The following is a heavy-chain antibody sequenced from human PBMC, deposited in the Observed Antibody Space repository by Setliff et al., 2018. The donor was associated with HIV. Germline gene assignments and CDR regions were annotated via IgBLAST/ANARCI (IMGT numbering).Heavy chain of an antibody. J-gene: IGHJ4*02. Sequence: PSETLSLTCSVSGGSISTRSPYYWGWIRQPPGKGLEWIGSIPYSGTTYYNPSLKSRVTISVDTSNNQFFLKLTSVTAADTAIYYCAREGPPMEGWGDYFDHWGQGTLVTVSS. CDR3: AREGPPMEGWGDYFDH. D-gene: IGHD3-3*01. V-gene: IGHV4-39*07. CDR1: GGSISTRSPYY. CDR2: IPYSGTT.